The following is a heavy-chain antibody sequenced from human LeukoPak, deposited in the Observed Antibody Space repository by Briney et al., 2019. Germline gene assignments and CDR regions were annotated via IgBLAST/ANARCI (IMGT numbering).Heavy chain of an antibody. J-gene: IGHJ3*02. CDR2: IYYSGST. CDR1: GGSISSYY. V-gene: IGHV4-59*01. D-gene: IGHD5-24*01. Sequence: PSETLSLTCTVSGGSISSYYWSWIRQPPGKGLEWIGYIYYSGSTNYNPSLKSRVTISVDTSKNQFSLKLSSVTAADTAVYYCARARGATIFQSAFDIWGQGTMVTVSS. CDR3: ARARGATIFQSAFDI.